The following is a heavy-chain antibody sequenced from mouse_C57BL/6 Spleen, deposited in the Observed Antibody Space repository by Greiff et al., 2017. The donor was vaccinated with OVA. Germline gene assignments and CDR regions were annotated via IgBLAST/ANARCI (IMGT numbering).Heavy chain of an antibody. CDR1: GYTFTDYE. Sequence: QVQLQQSGAELVRPGASVTLSCKASGYTFTDYEMHWVKQTPVHGLEWIGAIDPETGGTAYNQKFTGKAILTADKSSSTAYMELRSLTSEDSAVYYCTRDVEGNYVGGFAYRGQETLCTVS. CDR2: IDPETGGT. V-gene: IGHV1-15*01. D-gene: IGHD2-1*01. J-gene: IGHJ3*01. CDR3: TRDVEGNYVGGFAY.